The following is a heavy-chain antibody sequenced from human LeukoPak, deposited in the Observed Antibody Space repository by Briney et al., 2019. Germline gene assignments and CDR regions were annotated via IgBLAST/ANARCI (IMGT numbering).Heavy chain of an antibody. CDR1: GGTFSSYA. D-gene: IGHD2-15*01. CDR3: ARDPSRFVGGTFDY. J-gene: IGHJ4*02. V-gene: IGHV1-69*05. Sequence: ASVKVSCKASGGTFSSYAISWVRQASGQGLEWMGGIIPIFGTANYAQKFQGRVTITTDESTSTAYMELSSLRSEDTAVYYCARDPSRFVGGTFDYWGQGTLVTVSS. CDR2: IIPIFGTA.